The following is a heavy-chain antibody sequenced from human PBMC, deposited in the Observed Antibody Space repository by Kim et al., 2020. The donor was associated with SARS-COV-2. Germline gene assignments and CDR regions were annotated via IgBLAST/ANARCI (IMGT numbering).Heavy chain of an antibody. CDR1: GYTFTSYG. D-gene: IGHD3-16*01. CDR3: AREETYYDYVWGRENWFDP. Sequence: ASVKVSCKASGYTFTSYGISWVRQAPGQGLEWMGWISAYNGNTNYAQKLQGRVTMTTDTSTSTAYMELRSLRSDDTAVYYCAREETYYDYVWGRENWFDPWGQGTLVTVSS. CDR2: ISAYNGNT. J-gene: IGHJ5*02. V-gene: IGHV1-18*01.